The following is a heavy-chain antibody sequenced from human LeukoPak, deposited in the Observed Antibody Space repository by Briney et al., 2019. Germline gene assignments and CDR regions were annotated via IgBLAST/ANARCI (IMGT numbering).Heavy chain of an antibody. J-gene: IGHJ6*02. D-gene: IGHD5-18*01. V-gene: IGHV3-64D*09. CDR3: VKDRAYNYAYWNYGMDV. CDR1: GFTFSSYA. Sequence: PGGSLRLSCSACGFTFSSYAMHWVRQAPGKGLEYVSAISSNGGSTYYAGSVKGRFTISRDNSKNALYLQMSSLRTEDTAVYYCVKDRAYNYAYWNYGMDVWGQGTTVTVCS. CDR2: ISSNGGST.